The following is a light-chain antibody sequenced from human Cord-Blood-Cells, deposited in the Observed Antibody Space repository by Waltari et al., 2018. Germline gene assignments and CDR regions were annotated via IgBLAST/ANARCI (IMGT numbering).Light chain of an antibody. CDR1: QSVSSY. CDR2: DAS. J-gene: IGKJ2*01. V-gene: IGKV3-11*01. CDR3: QRRSNWPYT. Sequence: EIVLTQSPATLSLSPGESATLSCRASQSVSSYLAWYQQKPGQAPRLLIYDASNRATGIPARFSGSGSGTDFTLTISSLEPEDVAVYYCQRRSNWPYTFGQGTKLEIK.